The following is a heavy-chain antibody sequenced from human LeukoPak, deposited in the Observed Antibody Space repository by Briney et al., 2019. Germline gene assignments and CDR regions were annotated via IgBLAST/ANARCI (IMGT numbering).Heavy chain of an antibody. D-gene: IGHD3-16*01. Sequence: SQTLSLTCNVTGDSISSGGYYWSWIRQQPGKGLEWIGYIYYSGSTYYNPSLKSRVTISVDTSKSQLSLKLSSVTAADTAVYYCASDRQFHERGGHGMAVWGQGTTVTVSS. J-gene: IGHJ6*02. CDR3: ASDRQFHERGGHGMAV. CDR1: GDSISSGGYY. V-gene: IGHV4-31*03. CDR2: IYYSGST.